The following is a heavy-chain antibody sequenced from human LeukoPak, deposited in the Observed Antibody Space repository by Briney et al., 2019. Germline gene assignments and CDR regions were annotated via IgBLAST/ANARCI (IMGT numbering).Heavy chain of an antibody. CDR2: IYYSGST. J-gene: IGHJ3*02. V-gene: IGHV4-39*01. Sequence: PSETLSLTCTVSGGSISSSSYYWGWIRQPPGKGLEWIGSIYYSGSTYYNPSLKSRVTISVDTSKNQFSLKLSSVTAADTAVYYCARGTHYYDSSGYYYDAFDIWGQGTMVTVSS. CDR1: GGSISSSSYY. D-gene: IGHD3-22*01. CDR3: ARGTHYYDSSGYYYDAFDI.